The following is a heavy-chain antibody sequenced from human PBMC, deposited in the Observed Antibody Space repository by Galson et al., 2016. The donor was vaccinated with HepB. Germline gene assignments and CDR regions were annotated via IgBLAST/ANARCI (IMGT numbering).Heavy chain of an antibody. Sequence: QSGAEVKKPGESLKISCKGSGYRFSNYWIGWVRQMSGKGLEWMGIIYPGDSDTRYSPSFQGQVTIPADKSISTAYLQWSSLKASDTAIYYCARHVGHYYDIFRGGDFWLDSWGRGTLVTVSS. CDR1: GYRFSNYW. V-gene: IGHV5-51*01. CDR2: IYPGDSDT. D-gene: IGHD3-9*01. CDR3: ARHVGHYYDIFRGGDFWLDS. J-gene: IGHJ5*01.